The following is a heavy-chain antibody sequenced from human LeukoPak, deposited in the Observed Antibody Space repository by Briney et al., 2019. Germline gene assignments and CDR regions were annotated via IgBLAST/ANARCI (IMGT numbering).Heavy chain of an antibody. D-gene: IGHD2-2*01. J-gene: IGHJ4*02. CDR2: IIPIFGTA. Sequence: PVASVKVSCKASGGTFSSYAISWVRQAPGQGLEWMGGIIPIFGTANYAQKFQGRVTITADESTSTAYMELSSLRSEDTAVYYCAMSGVVPAAIGDYWGQGTLVTVSS. V-gene: IGHV1-69*13. CDR3: AMSGVVPAAIGDY. CDR1: GGTFSSYA.